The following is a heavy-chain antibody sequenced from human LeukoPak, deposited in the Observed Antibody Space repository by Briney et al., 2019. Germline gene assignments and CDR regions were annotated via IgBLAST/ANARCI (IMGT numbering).Heavy chain of an antibody. J-gene: IGHJ4*02. D-gene: IGHD3-9*01. CDR3: ARLGLEAYGNAGYYYLDY. CDR1: GYSFANYW. V-gene: IGHV5-51*01. Sequence: GESLKISCTGSGYSFANYWIGWGRQMPGKGLEWIGTIYPGDSDTRYRPSFQGQVTISADKSISTAYLQWSSLKASDTAMYYCARLGLEAYGNAGYYYLDYWGQGALVTDSS. CDR2: IYPGDSDT.